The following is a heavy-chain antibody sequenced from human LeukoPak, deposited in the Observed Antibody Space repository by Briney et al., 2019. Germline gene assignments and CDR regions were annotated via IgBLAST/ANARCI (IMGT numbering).Heavy chain of an antibody. Sequence: ASVKVSCKVSGYTLTELSMHWVRQAPGKGLEWMGGFDPEDGETIYAQKFQGRVTMTEDTSTDTAYMELSSLRSEDTAVYYCATYRQQLVPPGYYYYMDVWGKGTTVTVSS. CDR2: FDPEDGET. CDR3: ATYRQQLVPPGYYYYMDV. D-gene: IGHD6-6*01. V-gene: IGHV1-24*01. J-gene: IGHJ6*03. CDR1: GYTLTELS.